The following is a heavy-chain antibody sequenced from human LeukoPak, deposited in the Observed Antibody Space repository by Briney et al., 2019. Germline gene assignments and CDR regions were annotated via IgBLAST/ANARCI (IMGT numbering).Heavy chain of an antibody. CDR1: GYTFTSYG. D-gene: IGHD3-9*01. CDR2: ISAYNGNT. CDR3: ARVFLGYDILTGYYMAHFDY. V-gene: IGHV1-18*01. Sequence: ASVKVSCKASGYTFTSYGISWVRQAPGQGLEWMGWISAYNGNTNYAQKLQGRVTMTTDTSTSTAYMELRSLGSDDTAVYYCARVFLGYDILTGYYMAHFDYWGQGTLVTVSP. J-gene: IGHJ4*02.